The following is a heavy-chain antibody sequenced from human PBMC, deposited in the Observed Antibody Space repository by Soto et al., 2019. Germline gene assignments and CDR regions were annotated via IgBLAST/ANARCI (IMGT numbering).Heavy chain of an antibody. CDR2: ISYMGTT. CDR1: GGSITGSY. CDR3: TRSGGDYVNSGYYGGDYEF. Sequence: QVELQESGPGLVKPSETLSLTCTVSGGSITGSYWSWIRQPPGKGLEFIGYISYMGTTNYNPSLKSRVTISVDTSKNQFSLKLTSVTAADTAVYYCTRSGGDYVNSGYYGGDYEFWGRGTLVTVSS. J-gene: IGHJ4*02. D-gene: IGHD3-22*01. V-gene: IGHV4-59*01.